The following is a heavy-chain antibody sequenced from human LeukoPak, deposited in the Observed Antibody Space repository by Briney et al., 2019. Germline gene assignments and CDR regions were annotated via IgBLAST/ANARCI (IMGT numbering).Heavy chain of an antibody. V-gene: IGHV1-46*01. D-gene: IGHD3-10*01. CDR3: AADRGYYYYGLDV. J-gene: IGHJ6*02. Sequence: ASVKVSCKASGYTFTSYYMHWVRQAPGQGLEWMGIINPSGGSTSYAQKFQERVTVTRDMSTSTAYMELSSLRSEDTAVYYCAADRGYYYYGLDVWGQGTTVTVSS. CDR2: INPSGGST. CDR1: GYTFTSYY.